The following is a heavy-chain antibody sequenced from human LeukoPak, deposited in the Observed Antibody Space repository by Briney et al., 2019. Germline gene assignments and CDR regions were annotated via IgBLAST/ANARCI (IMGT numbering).Heavy chain of an antibody. Sequence: SETLSLTCTVSGGSISSYYWSWIRQPPGKGLEWIGYICYSGSTNYNPSLKSRVTISVDTSKNQFSLKLSSVTAADTAVYYCARGPPSYSSGWWPEYYYYYYMDVWGKGTTVTVSS. D-gene: IGHD6-19*01. CDR2: ICYSGST. CDR1: GGSISSYY. J-gene: IGHJ6*03. CDR3: ARGPPSYSSGWWPEYYYYYYMDV. V-gene: IGHV4-59*01.